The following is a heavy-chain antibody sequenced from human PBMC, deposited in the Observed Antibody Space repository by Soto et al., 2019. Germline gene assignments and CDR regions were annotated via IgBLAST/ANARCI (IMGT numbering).Heavy chain of an antibody. V-gene: IGHV3-30*18. CDR1: GFTFSSYG. D-gene: IGHD3-22*01. CDR3: AKSYYDSSGYYYFDY. J-gene: IGHJ4*02. Sequence: QVQLVESGGGVVQPGRSLRLSCAASGFTFSSYGMHWVRQAPGKGLEWVAVISYDGSNKYYADSVKGRFTISRDNSKNTLYLQMNSLRAEDTAVYYCAKSYYDSSGYYYFDYGGQGPLVTVSS. CDR2: ISYDGSNK.